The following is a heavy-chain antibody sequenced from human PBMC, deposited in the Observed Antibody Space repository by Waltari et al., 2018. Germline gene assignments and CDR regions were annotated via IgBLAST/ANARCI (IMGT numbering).Heavy chain of an antibody. D-gene: IGHD1-1*01. CDR3: MRGRGYTRSDYYSGMDV. V-gene: IGHV3-7*01. J-gene: IGHJ6*02. CDR2: INHDGSET. Sequence: EVQLVESGGGLVQPGGSLTLSCAASGFTFSTYWMTWVRQAPGNGLGWVANINHDGSETYYVDSVKGRFTISRDNAQNSLSLQMNSLRVEDTAVYFCMRGRGYTRSDYYSGMDVWGHGTTVTVS. CDR1: GFTFSTYW.